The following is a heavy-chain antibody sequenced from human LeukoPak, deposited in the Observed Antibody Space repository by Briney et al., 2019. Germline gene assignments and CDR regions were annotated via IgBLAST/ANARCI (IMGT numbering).Heavy chain of an antibody. Sequence: SETLSLTCTVSGGSISSTFYYWGWIRQPPGKGLEWIGSINYSGSTYYNPSLKSRVTISVDTSKNQFSLKLSSVTAADTAVYYCARGRSRVQLIFDYWGQGTLVTVSS. CDR2: INYSGST. CDR3: ARGRSRVQLIFDY. D-gene: IGHD1-1*01. J-gene: IGHJ4*02. V-gene: IGHV4-39*07. CDR1: GGSISSTFYY.